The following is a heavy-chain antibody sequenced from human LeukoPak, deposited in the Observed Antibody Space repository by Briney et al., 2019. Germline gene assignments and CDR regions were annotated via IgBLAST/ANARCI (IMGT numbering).Heavy chain of an antibody. CDR2: FDPEDGET. CDR1: GYTLTELS. J-gene: IGHJ5*02. CDR3: ATVGINYYDRSGYYSRKKYNWFDP. D-gene: IGHD3-22*01. V-gene: IGHV1-24*01. Sequence: ASVKVSCKVSGYTLTELSMHWVRQAPGKGLEWMGGFDPEDGETIYAQKFQGRVTMTEDTSTDTAYMELSSLRSEDTAVYYCATVGINYYDRSGYYSRKKYNWFDPWGQGTLVTVSS.